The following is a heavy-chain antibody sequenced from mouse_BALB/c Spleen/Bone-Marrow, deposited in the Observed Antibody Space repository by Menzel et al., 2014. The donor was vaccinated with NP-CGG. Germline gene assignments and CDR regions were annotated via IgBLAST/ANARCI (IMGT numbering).Heavy chain of an antibody. CDR1: GFSLTSYG. CDR2: IWAGGST. CDR3: ARDYGYYKDVGDY. D-gene: IGHD2-3*01. Sequence: VQLQQSGPGLVAPSQSLSITCTVSGFSLTSYGLHWVRQPPGKGLEWLGVIWAGGSTNYNSALMSRLNISKDNSKSQVFLKMNSQQTDDTAMYYCARDYGYYKDVGDYWGQGTTLTVSS. J-gene: IGHJ2*01. V-gene: IGHV2-9*02.